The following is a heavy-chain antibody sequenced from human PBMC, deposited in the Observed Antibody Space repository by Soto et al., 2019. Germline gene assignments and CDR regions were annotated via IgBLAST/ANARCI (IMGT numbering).Heavy chain of an antibody. J-gene: IGHJ3*01. D-gene: IGHD6-13*01. CDR2: VYYSGST. CDR1: GGPVNTVD. Sequence: QVHLLESGPGLVKPSETLSLSCTVSGGPVNTVDWNGVRQSPGKGREWIGFVYYSGSTNYHPSLKSRVTMSVDSSTNQFSLRLNSVTAADTAVYYCATWSNSSIWYGAFDVWGQGTMVTVSS. V-gene: IGHV4-59*02. CDR3: ATWSNSSIWYGAFDV.